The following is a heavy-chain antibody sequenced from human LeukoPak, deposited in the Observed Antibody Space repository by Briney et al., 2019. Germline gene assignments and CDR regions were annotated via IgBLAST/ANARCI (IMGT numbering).Heavy chain of an antibody. J-gene: IGHJ4*02. D-gene: IGHD6-19*01. Sequence: SVKVSCKASGGTFSSYAISWVRQAPGQGLEWMGEIIPIFGTANYAQKFQGRVTITADESTSTAYMELSSLRSEDTAVYYCARGHSSGWRISTRPLDYWGQGTLVTVSS. CDR2: IIPIFGTA. V-gene: IGHV1-69*13. CDR1: GGTFSSYA. CDR3: ARGHSSGWRISTRPLDY.